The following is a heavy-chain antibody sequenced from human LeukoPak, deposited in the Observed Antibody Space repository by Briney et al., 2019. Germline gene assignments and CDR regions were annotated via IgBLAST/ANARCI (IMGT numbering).Heavy chain of an antibody. V-gene: IGHV1-46*01. CDR1: GYTFTSYY. CDR2: INPSGGST. Sequence: ASVKVSCKASGYTFTSYYMHWVRQAPGQGLEWMGIINPSGGSTSYAQKSQGRVTMTRDTSTSTVYMELSSLRSEDTAVYYCARMGGRLSRDYYYYVDVWGKGTTVIVSS. CDR3: ARMGGRLSRDYYYYVDV. D-gene: IGHD3-3*02. J-gene: IGHJ6*03.